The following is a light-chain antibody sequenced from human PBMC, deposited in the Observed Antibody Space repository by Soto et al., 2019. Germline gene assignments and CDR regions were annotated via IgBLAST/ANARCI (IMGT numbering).Light chain of an antibody. Sequence: QSALTQPASVSGSPGQSITISCTGTSSDVGGYIYVSWYQQHPGKAHKLMIYEVSNRPSGVSSRFSGSKSANPASLTISGLQAEDEADYYCSSCSSSNTLYVFGTGTKVTVL. J-gene: IGLJ1*01. CDR2: EVS. V-gene: IGLV2-14*01. CDR1: SSDVGGYIY. CDR3: SSCSSSNTLYV.